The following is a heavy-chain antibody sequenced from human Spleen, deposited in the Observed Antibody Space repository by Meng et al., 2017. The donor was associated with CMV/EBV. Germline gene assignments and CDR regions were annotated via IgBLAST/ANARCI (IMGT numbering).Heavy chain of an antibody. J-gene: IGHJ4*02. CDR1: GFTLRTYW. V-gene: IGHV3-74*01. Sequence: GGSLRLSCAASGFTLRTYWMHWVRQAPGKGLVWVSRINGDGSGTTYADSVKGRFTISRDNAKNTLYLQMNSLRAEDTAVYYCAKSISSSAGNYFDYWGQGTLVTVSS. D-gene: IGHD6-6*01. CDR3: AKSISSSAGNYFDY. CDR2: INGDGSGT.